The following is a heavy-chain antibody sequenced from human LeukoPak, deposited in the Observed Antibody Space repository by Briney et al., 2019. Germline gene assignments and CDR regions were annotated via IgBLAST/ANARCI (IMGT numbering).Heavy chain of an antibody. CDR2: IKQDGSEE. V-gene: IGHV3-7*04. Sequence: PGGSLRLSCAASGFTFSSYWMSWVRQAPGKGLEWVANIKQDGSEEVYVDSVKGRFTISRDNAKNSLFLQMNTLRAEDTAVYYCARDPYSSTRSYGMDVWGQGPTVTVSS. D-gene: IGHD6-13*01. CDR3: ARDPYSSTRSYGMDV. CDR1: GFTFSSYW. J-gene: IGHJ6*02.